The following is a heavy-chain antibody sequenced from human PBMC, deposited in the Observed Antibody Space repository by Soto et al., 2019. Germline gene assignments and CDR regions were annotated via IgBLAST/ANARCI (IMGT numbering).Heavy chain of an antibody. V-gene: IGHV1-24*01. D-gene: IGHD3-10*01. CDR3: ATRTLLSYFHH. CDR1: GYTFTSYG. CDR2: FDREDGEI. Sequence: GASVKVSCKASGYTFTSYGISWARQAPGKGLEWMGGFDREDGEIISAQKFQDRFTMTEDTSTDTVYMELRILTSGDTAVYYCATRTLLSYFHHWGQGTPVTVSS. J-gene: IGHJ1*01.